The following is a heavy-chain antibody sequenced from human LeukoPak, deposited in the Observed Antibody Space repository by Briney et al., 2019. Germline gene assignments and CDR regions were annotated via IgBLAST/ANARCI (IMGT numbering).Heavy chain of an antibody. CDR2: ISYDGSNK. CDR3: ARDPYNGNYGDSYYYYMDV. V-gene: IGHV3-30*04. D-gene: IGHD1-26*01. Sequence: TGGSLRLSCAASGFTFSSYAMHWVRQAPGKGLEWVAVISYDGSNKYYADSVKGRFTISRGNSKNTLYLQMNSLRAEDTAIYYCARDPYNGNYGDSYYYYMDVWGKGTTVTISS. CDR1: GFTFSSYA. J-gene: IGHJ6*03.